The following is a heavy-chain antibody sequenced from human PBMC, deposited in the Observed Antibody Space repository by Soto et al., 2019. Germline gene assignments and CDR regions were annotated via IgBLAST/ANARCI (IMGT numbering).Heavy chain of an antibody. J-gene: IGHJ5*02. CDR3: AGGLRYFDWPLSPFDP. Sequence: PGGSLRLSCVASGFTFSSYGMHWVRQAPGKGLEWVAVISNDGSNKYYAGSVKGRFTISRDNSKNTLFLQMNSLRAEDTAVYYCAGGLRYFDWPLSPFDPWGQGTLVTVSS. D-gene: IGHD3-9*01. CDR2: ISNDGSNK. CDR1: GFTFSSYG. V-gene: IGHV3-30*03.